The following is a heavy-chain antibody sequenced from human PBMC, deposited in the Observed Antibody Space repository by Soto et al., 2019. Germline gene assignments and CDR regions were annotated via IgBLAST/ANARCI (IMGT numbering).Heavy chain of an antibody. CDR3: ASDLYCSSTSCPRHAFDI. Sequence: PSETLSLTCAVSGGSISSSNWWSWVRQPPGKGLEWIGEIYHSGSTNYNPSLKSRVTISVDKSKNQFSLKLSSVTAADTAVYYCASDLYCSSTSCPRHAFDIWGQGTMLTVSS. CDR2: IYHSGST. CDR1: GGSISSSNW. J-gene: IGHJ3*02. D-gene: IGHD2-2*01. V-gene: IGHV4-4*02.